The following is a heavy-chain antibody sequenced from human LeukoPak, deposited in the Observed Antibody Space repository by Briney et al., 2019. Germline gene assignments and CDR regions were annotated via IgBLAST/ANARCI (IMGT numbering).Heavy chain of an antibody. J-gene: IGHJ5*02. Sequence: SEPLSLTCSVCGGPMSRYYWRCIRPPAGGALEWIGRIYTSGSTNYNPSLNSRGTMSVATSKNQFSLKLSSVSAADTAVYYWAKPNIWFGPWGQGNLVTVSS. V-gene: IGHV4-4*07. CDR1: GGPMSRYY. CDR3: AKPNIWFGP. CDR2: IYTSGST.